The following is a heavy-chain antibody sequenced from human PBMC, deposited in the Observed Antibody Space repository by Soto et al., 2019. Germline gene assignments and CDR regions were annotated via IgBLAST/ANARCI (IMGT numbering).Heavy chain of an antibody. CDR1: GGSISSGGYY. J-gene: IGHJ4*02. CDR3: ARGGYGDYLFDY. Sequence: QVQLQESDPGLVKPSQTLSLTCTVSGGSISSGGYYWSWIRQHPGKGLEWIGYIYYSGSTYYNPSLKSRVTISVDTSKNQFSLKLSSVTAADTAVYYCARGGYGDYLFDYWGQGTLVTVSS. D-gene: IGHD4-17*01. CDR2: IYYSGST. V-gene: IGHV4-31*03.